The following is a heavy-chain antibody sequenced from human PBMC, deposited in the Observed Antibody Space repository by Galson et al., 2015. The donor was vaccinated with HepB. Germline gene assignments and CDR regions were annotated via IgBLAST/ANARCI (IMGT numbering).Heavy chain of an antibody. CDR1: GFTFSSYW. D-gene: IGHD3-9*01. CDR2: IKQDGIEQ. Sequence: SLRLSCAASGFTFSSYWMSWVRQAPGKGLEWVANIKQDGIEQYYVDSVKDRFTISRDNAKNSLYLQMNSLRAEDTAVYYFARGLHVFDWLLAYWGQGTLVTFSS. CDR3: ARGLHVFDWLLAY. V-gene: IGHV3-7*03. J-gene: IGHJ4*02.